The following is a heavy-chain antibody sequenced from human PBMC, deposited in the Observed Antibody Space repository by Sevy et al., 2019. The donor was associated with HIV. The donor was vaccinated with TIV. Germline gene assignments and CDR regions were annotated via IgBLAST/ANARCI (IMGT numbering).Heavy chain of an antibody. CDR1: GFTFSSYA. D-gene: IGHD3-16*01. Sequence: GGSLRLSCAASGFTFSSYAMTWVRQAPGKGLEWVSTISGSGGNTYYADSVKGRFTISRDNSKNTLSLQMNSLRAEDTAVYYCAKLGGFFDYWGQGTLVTVSS. CDR3: AKLGGFFDY. J-gene: IGHJ4*02. V-gene: IGHV3-23*01. CDR2: ISGSGGNT.